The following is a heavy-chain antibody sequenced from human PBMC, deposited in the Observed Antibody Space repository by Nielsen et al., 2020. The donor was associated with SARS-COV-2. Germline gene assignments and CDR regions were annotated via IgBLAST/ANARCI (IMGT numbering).Heavy chain of an antibody. V-gene: IGHV3-74*01. J-gene: IGHJ4*02. CDR3: ARGDFDPDY. D-gene: IGHD3-9*01. CDR1: GLTLSTFW. CDR2: INPDGTSI. Sequence: GESLKISCTASGLTLSTFWMHWVRQVPGKGLVWVARINPDGTSISYGDSVKGRFTISRDHAKNTLFLQMSSLRAEDTGTYYCARGDFDPDYWGQGTQVTVPS.